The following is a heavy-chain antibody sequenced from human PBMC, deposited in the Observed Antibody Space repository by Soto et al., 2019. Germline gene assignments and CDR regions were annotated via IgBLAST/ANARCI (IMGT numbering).Heavy chain of an antibody. Sequence: SETLSLTCTVSGGSISSYYWSWIRQPPGKGLEWIGYIYYSGSTNYNPPLKSRVTISVDTSKNQFSLKLSSVTAADTAVYYCAREENTNFDYWGQGTLVTVSS. D-gene: IGHD3-3*01. J-gene: IGHJ4*02. CDR2: IYYSGST. CDR3: AREENTNFDY. CDR1: GGSISSYY. V-gene: IGHV4-59*01.